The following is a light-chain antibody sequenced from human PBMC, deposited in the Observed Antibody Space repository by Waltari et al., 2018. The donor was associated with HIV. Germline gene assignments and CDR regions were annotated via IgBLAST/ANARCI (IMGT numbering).Light chain of an antibody. CDR1: SSDVGSYNL. CDR3: CSYASYSTFHVV. V-gene: IGLV2-23*02. Sequence: QSALTQPASVSGSPGQSIAISCTGASSDVGSYNLVSWYQQHPGQAPKLMIYAVTKPPAGVSDRFSGSKSGNTASLTISGLQAEDEADYYCCSYASYSTFHVVFGGGTKLTVL. CDR2: AVT. J-gene: IGLJ2*01.